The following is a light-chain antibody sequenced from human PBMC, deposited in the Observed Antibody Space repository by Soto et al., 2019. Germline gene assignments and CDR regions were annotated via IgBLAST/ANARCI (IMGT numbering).Light chain of an antibody. Sequence: EIVLTQSPATLSLSPGERATLSCRASQSVRTYLAWYQQRPGQAPRVLISDASNRATGIPARFSGSRSGTDVTLTISTREPEYFAFYYCQQRMEWPRALSVGGGTKVEI. CDR1: QSVRTY. CDR2: DAS. CDR3: QQRMEWPRALS. V-gene: IGKV3-11*01. J-gene: IGKJ4*01.